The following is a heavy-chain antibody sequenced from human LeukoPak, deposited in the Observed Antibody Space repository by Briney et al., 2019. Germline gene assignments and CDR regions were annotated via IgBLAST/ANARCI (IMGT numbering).Heavy chain of an antibody. CDR2: IYYSGST. CDR3: ARDRYGDYGIDFDY. Sequence: SETLSLTCTVSGGSISSYYWSWIRQPPGKGLEWIGYIYYSGSTNYNPSLKSRVTISVDTSKNQFSLKLSSVTAADTAVYYCARDRYGDYGIDFDYWGQGTPVTVSS. J-gene: IGHJ4*02. CDR1: GGSISSYY. D-gene: IGHD4-17*01. V-gene: IGHV4-59*01.